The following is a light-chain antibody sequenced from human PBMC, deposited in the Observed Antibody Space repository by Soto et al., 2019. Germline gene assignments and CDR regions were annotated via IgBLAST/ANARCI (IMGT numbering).Light chain of an antibody. V-gene: IGKV3-20*01. CDR2: GTS. Sequence: EIMLTHSPATLSLYPGERATLSCRASQSVSSSSLAWYQQRPGQAPRLLIYGTSSRATGIPDRFSGSGSGTDFTLTISSLQAEDFGVYFCHQYNNWPPSTFGHGRRLAVK. J-gene: IGKJ5*01. CDR1: QSVSSSS. CDR3: HQYNNWPPST.